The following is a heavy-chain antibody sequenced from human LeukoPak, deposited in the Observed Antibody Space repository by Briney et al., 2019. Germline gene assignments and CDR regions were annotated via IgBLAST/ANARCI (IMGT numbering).Heavy chain of an antibody. D-gene: IGHD2-8*01. CDR1: GGSISSYY. Sequence: PSETLSLTCTVSGGSISSYYWSWIRQPPGKGLEWIWYIYYSGSTNYNPSLKSRVTISVDTSKNQFSLKLSSVTAADTAVYYCARDLDVGINGGRGMTGAFDIWGQGTMVTVSS. CDR3: ARDLDVGINGGRGMTGAFDI. V-gene: IGHV4-59*01. J-gene: IGHJ3*02. CDR2: IYYSGST.